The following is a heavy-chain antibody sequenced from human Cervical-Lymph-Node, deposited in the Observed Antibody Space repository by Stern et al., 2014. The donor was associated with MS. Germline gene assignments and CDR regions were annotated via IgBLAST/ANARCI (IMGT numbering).Heavy chain of an antibody. CDR2: FNPSGGGT. CDR1: GYTFTSYY. CDR3: ARGGWADY. D-gene: IGHD5-12*01. Sequence: QVQLVHSGAEVRKPGASVRVSCKASGYTFTSYYMLWVRQAPGQGLELMGIFNPSGGGTSFAQKCQGRVTMTRDTSTSTVYMELSSLRSEDTPVYYCARGGWADYWGQGTLVTVSS. J-gene: IGHJ4*02. V-gene: IGHV1-46*01.